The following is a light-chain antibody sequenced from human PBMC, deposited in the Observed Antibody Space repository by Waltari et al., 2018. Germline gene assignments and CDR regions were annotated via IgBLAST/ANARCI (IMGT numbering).Light chain of an antibody. V-gene: IGLV1-44*01. CDR2: TDN. Sequence: QSVLTQPPSVSGTPGQRVTLSCSGCTSNIGSNSVNWYHQLPGTAPKLLIYTDNQRPSGVPDRFSASKSGTSASLAISGLQSEDEADYYCAAWDVSLNGPVFGGGTKLTVL. CDR3: AAWDVSLNGPV. CDR1: TSNIGSNS. J-gene: IGLJ2*01.